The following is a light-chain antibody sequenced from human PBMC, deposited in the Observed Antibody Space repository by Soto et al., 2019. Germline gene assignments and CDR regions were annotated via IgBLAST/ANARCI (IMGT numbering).Light chain of an antibody. CDR3: QAWDSSTAGVV. CDR2: QDS. Sequence: SSELTQPPSVSVSPGQTASITCSGDKLGDKYACWYQQKPGQSPVLVIYQDSKPPSGIPERFSGSNSGNTATLTISGTQAMDEADYYCQAWDSSTAGVVFGGGTKLTVL. CDR1: KLGDKY. J-gene: IGLJ2*01. V-gene: IGLV3-1*01.